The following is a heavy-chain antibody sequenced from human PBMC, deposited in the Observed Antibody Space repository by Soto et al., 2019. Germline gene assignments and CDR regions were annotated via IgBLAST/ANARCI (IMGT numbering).Heavy chain of an antibody. CDR3: AKGGEGSCCITSCLYFSYS. CDR2: ISDSGMT. CDR1: GFTFRTYA. V-gene: IGHV3-23*01. J-gene: IGHJ5*02. Sequence: EVQLLDSGGGLVQPGGSLRLSCAASGFTFRTYAMSWVRQAPGKWLEWVSTISDSGMTYYANSVKGRFTISRDNSRNTVDLQMNSLRVEVTAVYYCAKGGEGSCCITSCLYFSYSWGQGTLVTVSS. D-gene: IGHD2-2*01.